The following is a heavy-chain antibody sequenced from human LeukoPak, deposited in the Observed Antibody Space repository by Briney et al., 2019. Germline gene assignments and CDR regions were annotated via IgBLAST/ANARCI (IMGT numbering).Heavy chain of an antibody. V-gene: IGHV3-23*01. D-gene: IGHD1-26*01. J-gene: IGHJ4*02. Sequence: GGSLRLSCAAPGFTFNNCAMTWVRQAPGKGLEWVSTISTSGDSADYADSVKGRFTISRDNSKSTLYLQMSRLRAEDTAIYYCAKVDWSWYFDYWGQGTLVIVSS. CDR2: ISTSGDSA. CDR3: AKVDWSWYFDY. CDR1: GFTFNNCA.